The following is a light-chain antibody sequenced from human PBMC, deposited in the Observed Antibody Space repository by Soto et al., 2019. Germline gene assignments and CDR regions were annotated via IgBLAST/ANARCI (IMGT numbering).Light chain of an antibody. V-gene: IGKV3-15*01. J-gene: IGKJ2*01. CDR2: ATS. CDR1: QSVDNY. Sequence: EIVMTQSPATLSVSPGERATLSCRASQSVDNYLAWYQQRPGQAPRLLVYATSTRATGIPPRFSGSGSGTEFTLTISSLQSDDFVVYYCQQCKKWPLTFGQGTKLEIK. CDR3: QQCKKWPLT.